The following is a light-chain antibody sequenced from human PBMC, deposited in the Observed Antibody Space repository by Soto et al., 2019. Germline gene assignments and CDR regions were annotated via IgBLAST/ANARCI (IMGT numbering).Light chain of an antibody. CDR2: AAS. CDR3: QQSYSFPRT. CDR1: EPTRTS. Sequence: DIQMTQSPSSLSASVGDRVTITCRASEPTRTSLNWYQHKPGKAPNLLIFAASSLQSGVPSRFSGSGSGTDFTLTISSLQPEEFATSACQQSYSFPRTFGPGTKVDIK. V-gene: IGKV1-39*01. J-gene: IGKJ3*01.